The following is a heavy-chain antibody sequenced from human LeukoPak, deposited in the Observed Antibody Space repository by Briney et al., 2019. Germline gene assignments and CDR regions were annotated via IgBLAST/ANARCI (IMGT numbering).Heavy chain of an antibody. Sequence: SETLSLTCAVYGGSFSGYYWSWIRQPPGKGLEWIGEINHSGSTNCNPSLKSRVTISVDTSKNQFSLKLSSVAAADTAVYYCARGGITMVRGVMRYMDVWGKGTTVTVSS. CDR1: GGSFSGYY. D-gene: IGHD3-10*01. CDR2: INHSGST. V-gene: IGHV4-34*01. CDR3: ARGGITMVRGVMRYMDV. J-gene: IGHJ6*03.